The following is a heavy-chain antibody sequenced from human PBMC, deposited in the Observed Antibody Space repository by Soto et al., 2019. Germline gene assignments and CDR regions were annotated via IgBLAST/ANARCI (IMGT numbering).Heavy chain of an antibody. V-gene: IGHV3-48*02. CDR1: GFTFSSYS. D-gene: IGHD3-3*01. CDR3: ARENDDFWSGYYKGEIDY. CDR2: ISSSSSTI. Sequence: EVQLVESGGGLVQPGGSLGLSCAASGFTFSSYSMNWVRQAPGKGLEWVSYISSSSSTIYYADSVKGRFTISRDNAKNSLYLQMNSLRDEDTAVYYCARENDDFWSGYYKGEIDYWGQGTLVTVSS. J-gene: IGHJ4*02.